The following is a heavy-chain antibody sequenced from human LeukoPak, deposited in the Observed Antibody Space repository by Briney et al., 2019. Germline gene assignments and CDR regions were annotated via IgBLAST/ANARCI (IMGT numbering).Heavy chain of an antibody. CDR1: GGSISSYY. V-gene: IGHV4-4*08. J-gene: IGHJ4*02. Sequence: SETLSLTCTVSGGSISSYYWSWIRQPPGKGLEWIGRIYTSGSTNYNPSLKSRVTISVDTSKNQFSLKLSSVTAADTAVYYCATTRGEMAFDYWGQGTLVTVSS. D-gene: IGHD5-24*01. CDR3: ATTRGEMAFDY. CDR2: IYTSGST.